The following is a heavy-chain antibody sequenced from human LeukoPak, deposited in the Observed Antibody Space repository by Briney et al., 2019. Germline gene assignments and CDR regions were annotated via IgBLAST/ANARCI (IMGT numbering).Heavy chain of an antibody. D-gene: IGHD3-10*01. CDR2: ISSSSYI. CDR1: GFTFSSYS. V-gene: IGHV3-21*01. Sequence: GGSLRLSCAASGFTFSSYSMNWVRQAPGKGLEWVSSISSSSYIYYADSVKGRFTISRDNAKNSLYLQMNSRRAEDTAVYYCARGSLITMVRGVMYYFDYWGQGTLVTVSS. J-gene: IGHJ4*02. CDR3: ARGSLITMVRGVMYYFDY.